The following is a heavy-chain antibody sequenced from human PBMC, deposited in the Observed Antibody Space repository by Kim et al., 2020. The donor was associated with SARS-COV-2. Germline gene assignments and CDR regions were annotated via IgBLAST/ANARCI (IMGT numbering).Heavy chain of an antibody. CDR1: GGSISSSSYY. J-gene: IGHJ4*02. CDR3: ARQNWNNFIVVVPAAMNY. V-gene: IGHV4-39*01. Sequence: SETLSLTCTVSGGSISSSSYYWGWIRQPPGKGLEWIGSIYYSGSTYYNPSLKSRVTISVDTSKNQFSLKLSSVTAADTAVYYCARQNWNNFIVVVPAAMNYWGQGTLVTVSS. D-gene: IGHD2-2*01. CDR2: IYYSGST.